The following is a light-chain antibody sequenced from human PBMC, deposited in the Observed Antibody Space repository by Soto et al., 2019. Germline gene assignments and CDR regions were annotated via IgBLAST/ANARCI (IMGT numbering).Light chain of an antibody. CDR2: GNS. Sequence: QSVLTQPPSVSGAPGERVTICSTGSSSNIGAGYDVHWYQQLPGTAPKLLIYGNSNRPSGVPDRFSGSKSGTSASLAITGLQAEDEADYYCQSYDSSLSGYVFGTGTKLTV. J-gene: IGLJ1*01. V-gene: IGLV1-40*01. CDR1: SSNIGAGYD. CDR3: QSYDSSLSGYV.